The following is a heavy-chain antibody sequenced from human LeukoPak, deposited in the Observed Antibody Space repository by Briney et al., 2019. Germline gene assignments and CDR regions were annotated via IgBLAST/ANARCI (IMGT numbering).Heavy chain of an antibody. Sequence: SETLSLTCTVSGGSISSYLWSWIRQPAGKGLEWLGRIHTSGTATYSPSLQSRVTMSVDTSKKQISLRLSSVTAADTAVYYCARGHDYGGNSRYFQHWGQGTLVTVSS. CDR3: ARGHDYGGNSRYFQH. V-gene: IGHV4-4*07. CDR1: GGSISSYL. J-gene: IGHJ1*01. D-gene: IGHD4-23*01. CDR2: IHTSGTA.